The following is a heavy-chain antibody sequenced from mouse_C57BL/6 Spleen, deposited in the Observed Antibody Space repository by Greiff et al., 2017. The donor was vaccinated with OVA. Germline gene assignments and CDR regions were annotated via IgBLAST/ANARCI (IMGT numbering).Heavy chain of an antibody. V-gene: IGHV1-50*01. J-gene: IGHJ1*03. CDR2: IDPSDSYT. D-gene: IGHD2-3*01. CDR1: GYTFTSYW. CDR3: ASGGLLYFDV. Sequence: QVQLQQPGAELVKPGASVKLSCKASGYTFTSYWMQWVKQRPGQGLEWIGEIDPSDSYTNYNQKFKGKATLTADTSSSTAYMQLSSLTSEDSAGYYCASGGLLYFDVWGTGTTVTVSS.